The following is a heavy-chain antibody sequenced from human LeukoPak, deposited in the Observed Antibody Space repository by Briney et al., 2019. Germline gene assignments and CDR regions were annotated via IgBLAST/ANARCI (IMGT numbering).Heavy chain of an antibody. D-gene: IGHD2-2*01. CDR2: MQNDGSEE. V-gene: IGHV3-30*02. J-gene: IGHJ4*02. CDR1: GFSFSTYG. CDR3: AGKAAAYYFVY. Sequence: AGSLRLSCAASGFSFSTYGMHWVRQAPGKGLEWVTFMQNDGSEEYYADSVKGRFTISRDNSKNTLYLQMDSLRGEDTAVYYCAGKAAAYYFVYWGQGTLVTVSS.